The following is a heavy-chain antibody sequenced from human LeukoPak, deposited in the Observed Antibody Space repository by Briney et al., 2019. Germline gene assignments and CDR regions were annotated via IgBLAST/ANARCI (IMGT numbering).Heavy chain of an antibody. CDR1: RYSISSGYY. Sequence: SETLSLTCAVSRYSISSGYYWGWIRQPPGKGLEWIATINHSGSTYYNPSLKSRVTISVDTSKNQFSLKLNSVTAADTAVYYCARHGVSSTCSYTPFDCWGQGTLVTVSS. V-gene: IGHV4-38-2*01. D-gene: IGHD2-2*02. J-gene: IGHJ4*02. CDR3: ARHGVSSTCSYTPFDC. CDR2: INHSGST.